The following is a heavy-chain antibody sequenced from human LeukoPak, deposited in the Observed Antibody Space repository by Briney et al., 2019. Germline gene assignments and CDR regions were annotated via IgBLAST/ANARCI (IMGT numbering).Heavy chain of an antibody. CDR1: GFIFDDYA. D-gene: IGHD3-10*01. J-gene: IGHJ4*02. V-gene: IGHV3-43*02. CDR2: ISGDGGST. CDR3: AKDIDRGRPLDY. Sequence: GGSLSLSCAASGFIFDDYAMHWVRQAPGKGLEWVSLISGDGGSTYYADSVKGRFTISRDNSKNSLYLQMNSLRTEDSALYYCAKDIDRGRPLDYWGQGPLVTVSS.